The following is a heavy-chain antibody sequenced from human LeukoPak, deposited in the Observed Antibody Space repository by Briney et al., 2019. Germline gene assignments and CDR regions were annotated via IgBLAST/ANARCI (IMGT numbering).Heavy chain of an antibody. CDR2: IYTSGST. V-gene: IGHV4-61*02. D-gene: IGHD6-6*01. Sequence: SQTLSLTCTVSGGSISGGSYYWSWIRQPDGKGLEWIGRIYTSGSTNYNPSLKSRVTISVDTSKNQFSLKLSSVTAADTAVYYCAREEQLVVVSYFDYWGQGTLVTVSS. CDR1: GGSISGGSYY. CDR3: AREEQLVVVSYFDY. J-gene: IGHJ4*02.